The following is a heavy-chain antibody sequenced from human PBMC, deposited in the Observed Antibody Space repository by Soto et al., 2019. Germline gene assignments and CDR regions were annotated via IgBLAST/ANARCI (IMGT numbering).Heavy chain of an antibody. J-gene: IGHJ4*02. V-gene: IGHV3-9*01. Sequence: GGSLRLSCAASGFTFDDYAMHWVRQAPGKGLEWVSGISWNSGSIGYADSVKGRFTISRDNAKNSLYLQMNSLRAEDTALYYCAKADYSGYSSSWYTHWGQGTLVTVSS. CDR1: GFTFDDYA. CDR2: ISWNSGSI. CDR3: AKADYSGYSSSWYTH. D-gene: IGHD6-13*01.